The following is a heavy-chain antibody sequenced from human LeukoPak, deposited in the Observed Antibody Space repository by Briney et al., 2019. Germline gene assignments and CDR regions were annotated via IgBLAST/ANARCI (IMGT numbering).Heavy chain of an antibody. D-gene: IGHD2-2*01. CDR1: GFTFSSFW. Sequence: PGGSLRLSCAASGFTFSSFWMHWVRQAPGKGLVWVSRINSDGSSTNYADSVKGRFTISRDNAKNTLYLQMNSLRAEDTSVYYCVRARGSCSSTSCHNWFDPWGQGTLVTVSS. CDR3: VRARGSCSSTSCHNWFDP. CDR2: INSDGSST. J-gene: IGHJ5*02. V-gene: IGHV3-74*01.